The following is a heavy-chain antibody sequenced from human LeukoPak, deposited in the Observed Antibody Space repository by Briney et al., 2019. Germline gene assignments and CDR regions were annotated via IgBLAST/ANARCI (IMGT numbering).Heavy chain of an antibody. Sequence: PSETLSLTCTVSGGSISSGGYYWSWIRQHPGKGLEWIGYICYSGSTYYNPSLKSRVTISVDTSKNQFSLKLSSVTAADTAVYYCARSRHCSGGSCYSFDYWGQGTLVTVSS. CDR2: ICYSGST. D-gene: IGHD2-15*01. CDR3: ARSRHCSGGSCYSFDY. J-gene: IGHJ4*02. V-gene: IGHV4-31*03. CDR1: GGSISSGGYY.